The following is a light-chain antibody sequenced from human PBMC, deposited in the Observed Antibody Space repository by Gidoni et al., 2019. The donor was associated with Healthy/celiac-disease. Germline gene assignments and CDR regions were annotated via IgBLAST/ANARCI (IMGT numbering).Light chain of an antibody. J-gene: IGKJ2*01. CDR1: QSVSSSY. Sequence: EIVLTQSPGTLSLSPGERATLSCRASQSVSSSYLAWYQQKPGQAPRLLIYGASSRATGIPDRLSGSGSGTDFTLTISRLEPEDFAVYYCQQYGRSPWTFGQGTKLEIK. V-gene: IGKV3-20*01. CDR3: QQYGRSPWT. CDR2: GAS.